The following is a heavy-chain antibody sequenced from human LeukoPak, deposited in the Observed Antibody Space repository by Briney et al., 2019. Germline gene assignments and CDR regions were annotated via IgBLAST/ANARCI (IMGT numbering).Heavy chain of an antibody. J-gene: IGHJ4*02. CDR3: ARASLPKYDFWSGYSDYFDY. V-gene: IGHV1-69*13. CDR2: IIPIFGTA. CDR1: GGTFSSYA. Sequence: ASVKVPCKASGGTFSSYAISWVRQAPGQGLEWMGGIIPIFGTANYAQKFQGRVTITADESTSTAYMELSSLRSEDTAVYYCARASLPKYDFWSGYSDYFDYWGQGTLVTVSS. D-gene: IGHD3-3*01.